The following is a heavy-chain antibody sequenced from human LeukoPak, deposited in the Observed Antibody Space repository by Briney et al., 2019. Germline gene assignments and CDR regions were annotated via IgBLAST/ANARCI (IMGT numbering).Heavy chain of an antibody. V-gene: IGHV3-23*01. CDR1: GFTFSSYA. J-gene: IGHJ5*02. D-gene: IGHD6-19*01. CDR2: ISGSGGST. CDR3: AKDGSSGWFMNWFDP. Sequence: PEGSLRLSCAASGFTFSSYAMSWVRQAPGKGLEWVSAISGSGGSTYYADSVKGRFTISRDNSKNTLYLQMNSLRAEDTAVYYCAKDGSSGWFMNWFDPWGQGTLVTVSS.